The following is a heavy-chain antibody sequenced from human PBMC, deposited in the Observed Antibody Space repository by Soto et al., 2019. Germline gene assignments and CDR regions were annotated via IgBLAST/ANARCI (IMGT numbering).Heavy chain of an antibody. CDR2: MYHSGST. Sequence: QVQLQESGPGLVKPSGTLSVTCAVSGDSVSSTHWWNWVRQPPGKGLEWIGEMYHSGSTNYNPSLQSRVTISVDKSKNQVPLRRRSVPAAGTAVYYCAASPGWWRVDHWGPGTLVTV. V-gene: IGHV4-4*02. CDR3: AASPGWWRVDH. D-gene: IGHD6-19*01. CDR1: GDSVSSTHW. J-gene: IGHJ4*02.